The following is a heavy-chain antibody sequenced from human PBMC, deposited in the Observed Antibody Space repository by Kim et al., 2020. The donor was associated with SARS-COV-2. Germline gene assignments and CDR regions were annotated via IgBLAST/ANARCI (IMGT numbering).Heavy chain of an antibody. Sequence: SETLSLTCAVYGGSFSGYYWSWIRQPPGKGLEWIGEINHSGSTNYNPSLKSRVTISVDTSKNQFSLKLSSVTAADTAVYYCARGRSITMVRPRTTNNWFDPWGQGTLVTVSS. CDR2: INHSGST. J-gene: IGHJ5*02. V-gene: IGHV4-34*01. D-gene: IGHD3-10*01. CDR1: GGSFSGYY. CDR3: ARGRSITMVRPRTTNNWFDP.